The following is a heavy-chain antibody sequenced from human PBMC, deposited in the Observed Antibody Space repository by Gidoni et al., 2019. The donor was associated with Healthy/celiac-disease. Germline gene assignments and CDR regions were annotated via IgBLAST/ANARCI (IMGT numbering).Heavy chain of an antibody. J-gene: IGHJ3*02. Sequence: EVQLVESGGGLVQPGGSLKLSCAASGFTISGSAMHWVRQASGKGLEWVGRIRSKANSYTTAYTASVKGRFTIARDDSKNTADLKRNSLKTEDTAVYYCTSNFGISSPRGFDAFDIWGQGTMVTVSS. CDR2: IRSKANSYTT. CDR3: TSNFGISSPRGFDAFDI. CDR1: GFTISGSA. V-gene: IGHV3-73*02. D-gene: IGHD2-2*01.